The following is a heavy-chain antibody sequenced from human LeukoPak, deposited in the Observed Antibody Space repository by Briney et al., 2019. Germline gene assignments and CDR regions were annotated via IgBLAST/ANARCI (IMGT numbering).Heavy chain of an antibody. CDR3: VTLGGTSFDY. V-gene: IGHV1-2*02. CDR2: IVPNSGGT. J-gene: IGHJ4*02. D-gene: IGHD1-1*01. Sequence: ASVKVSCKTSGYTFTDYYIHWVRQAPGHGLEWMGWIVPNSGGTIYAQRFQGRVTMTRDTSISTAYMEVTRLRYDDTAVYYCVTLGGTSFDYWGQGTLVTVSS. CDR1: GYTFTDYY.